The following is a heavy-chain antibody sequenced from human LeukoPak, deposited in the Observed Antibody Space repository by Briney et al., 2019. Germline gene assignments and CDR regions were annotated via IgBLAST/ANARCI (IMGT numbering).Heavy chain of an antibody. D-gene: IGHD3-3*01. CDR2: IYTSGST. J-gene: IGHJ4*02. CDR1: GASVSNYD. V-gene: IGHV4-4*07. CDR3: AGTDYDSIFDY. Sequence: SETLSLTCTVSGASVSNYDWSWIRQPAGKGLEWIGRIYTSGSTNYNPSLKSRVTMSVDTSKNQFSLKLSSVTAADTAVNYCAGTDYDSIFDYWGQGTLVTVSS.